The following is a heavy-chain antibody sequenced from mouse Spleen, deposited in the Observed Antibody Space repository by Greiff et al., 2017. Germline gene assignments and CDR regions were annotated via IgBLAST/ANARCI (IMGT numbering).Heavy chain of an antibody. CDR3: ARFITTTPRLFDY. Sequence: VQLQQSGAELVKPGASVKLSCTASGFNIKDYYMHWVKQRTEQGLEWIGRIDPEGGATNYAPKFQGKATITADTSSHTSYMQISSLTSEDTAVYYCARFITTTPRLFDYWGQGTTLTGSS. CDR1: GFNIKDYY. J-gene: IGHJ2*01. CDR2: IDPEGGAT. V-gene: IGHV14-2*01. D-gene: IGHD1-2*01.